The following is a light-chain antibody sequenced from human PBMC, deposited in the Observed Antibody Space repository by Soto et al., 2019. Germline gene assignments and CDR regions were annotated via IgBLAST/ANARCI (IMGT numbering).Light chain of an antibody. J-gene: IGKJ3*01. CDR1: QSVSSTY. CDR2: DAS. CDR3: QHYGSSPGLFT. Sequence: EIVLTQSPGTLSLSPGDRATLSCRASQSVSSTYLARYQQKPGQAPRLLIYDASSRATGIPDRFSGSGSGTDFILTISRREREDFAVYYCQHYGSSPGLFTFGPGTKVYIK. V-gene: IGKV3-20*01.